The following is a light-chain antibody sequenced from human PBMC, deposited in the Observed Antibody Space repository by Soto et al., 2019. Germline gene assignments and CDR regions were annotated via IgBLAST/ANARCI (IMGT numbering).Light chain of an antibody. CDR3: QQYGRYRT. Sequence: DIQMTQSPSTLSASVGDRVTITCRASQSTSTWLAWYQHKPGKAPNLLIYKASSLESGVPSRFSGSGSGTEFTLTISILPPDYVANYCCQQYGRYRTFGQGTKVEIK. V-gene: IGKV1-5*03. CDR2: KAS. CDR1: QSTSTW. J-gene: IGKJ1*01.